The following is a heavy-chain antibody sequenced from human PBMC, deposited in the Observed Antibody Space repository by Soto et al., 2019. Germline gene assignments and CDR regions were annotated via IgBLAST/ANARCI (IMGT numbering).Heavy chain of an antibody. CDR3: ASLNGGRFLDKCDY. D-gene: IGHD3-3*01. CDR2: INHFGSP. Sequence: QVQLHQWGAGLLKPSETLSLTCGVYNGSFMGYNWTWVRQPPGKGLEWIGEINHFGSPNYNPSLKSRVAISIDTSKHQFSLSLRSLTAADTAVFYCASLNGGRFLDKCDYWGQGILVTVSS. V-gene: IGHV4-34*01. J-gene: IGHJ4*02. CDR1: NGSFMGYN.